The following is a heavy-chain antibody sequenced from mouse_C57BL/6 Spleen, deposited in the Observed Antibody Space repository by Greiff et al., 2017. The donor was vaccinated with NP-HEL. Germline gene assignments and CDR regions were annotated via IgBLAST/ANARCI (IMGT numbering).Heavy chain of an antibody. Sequence: DVKLVESGGGLVQPGGSLKLSCAASGFTFSDYYMYWVRQTPEKRLEWVAYISNGGGSTYYPDTVKGRFTISRDNAKNTLYLQMSRLKSEDTAMYYCARRYYGYWYFDVWGTGTTVTVSS. CDR1: GFTFSDYY. D-gene: IGHD1-1*01. J-gene: IGHJ1*03. CDR3: ARRYYGYWYFDV. CDR2: ISNGGGST. V-gene: IGHV5-12*01.